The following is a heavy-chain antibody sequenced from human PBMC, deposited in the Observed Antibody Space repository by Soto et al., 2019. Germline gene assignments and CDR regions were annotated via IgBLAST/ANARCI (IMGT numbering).Heavy chain of an antibody. D-gene: IGHD3-16*01. CDR2: ISGSGGST. Sequence: PGGSLRLSWAASGFTFSSDAMSWVRQAPGKGLEWVSAISGSGGSTYYADSVKGRFTISRDNSKNTLYLQMNSLRAEDTAVYYCAKGGGGVRAFGGVISIPHWGQGTLVTVSS. V-gene: IGHV3-23*01. CDR3: AKGGGGVRAFGGVISIPH. J-gene: IGHJ4*02. CDR1: GFTFSSDA.